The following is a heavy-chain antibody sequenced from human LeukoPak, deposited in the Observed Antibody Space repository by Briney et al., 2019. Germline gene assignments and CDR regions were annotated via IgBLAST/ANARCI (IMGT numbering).Heavy chain of an antibody. J-gene: IGHJ4*02. Sequence: GGSLRLSCAASGFTVSSNYMSWVRQAPGKGLEWVSVIYSGGSTYYADSVKGRFTISGDNSRNTPYLQMNSLRAEDTAVYYCARQDTAMAPFDSWGQGTLVTVSS. CDR1: GFTVSSNY. CDR3: ARQDTAMAPFDS. V-gene: IGHV3-53*01. D-gene: IGHD5-18*01. CDR2: IYSGGST.